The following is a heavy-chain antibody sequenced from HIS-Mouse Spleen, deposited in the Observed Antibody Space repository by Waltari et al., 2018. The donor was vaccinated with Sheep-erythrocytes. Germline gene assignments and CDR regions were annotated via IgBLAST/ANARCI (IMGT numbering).Heavy chain of an antibody. J-gene: IGHJ4*02. V-gene: IGHV1-69*04. CDR1: GGTFSSYA. D-gene: IGHD1-26*01. CDR2: IIPIRGIA. CDR3: AQTGATTPHFDY. Sequence: QVQLVQSGAEVNKPGSSVKVSCKSSGGTFSSYAISWVRQAPGQGLEWMGRIIPIRGIANYAQKVQGRVTITADKSTSTAYMELSSLRSEDTAVYYCAQTGATTPHFDYWGQGTLVTVSS.